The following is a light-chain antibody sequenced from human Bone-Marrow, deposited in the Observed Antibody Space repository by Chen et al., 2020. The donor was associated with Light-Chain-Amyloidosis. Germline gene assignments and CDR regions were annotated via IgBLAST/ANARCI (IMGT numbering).Light chain of an antibody. Sequence: IVLTQSQGTLSLSPGEGATLSCRASQTISSNYLTWYQQKFGQAPRLLIYGSSSRATGIPDRFTGSGSGTDVTLTINRLEPEDFAMYYCQQYGTSPLTVGGGTKVEIK. CDR2: GSS. CDR3: QQYGTSPLT. J-gene: IGKJ4*01. V-gene: IGKV3-20*01. CDR1: QTISSNY.